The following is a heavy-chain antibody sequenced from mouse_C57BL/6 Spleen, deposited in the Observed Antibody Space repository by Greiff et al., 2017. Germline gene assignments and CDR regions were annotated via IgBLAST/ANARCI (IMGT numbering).Heavy chain of an antibody. J-gene: IGHJ3*01. Sequence: QVQLQQPGAELVKPGASVKLSCKASGYTFTSYWMHWVKQRPGRGLEWIGRIDPNSGGTKYNEKFKSKATLTVDKPSSTAYMQLSSLTSEDSAVYYCANYYGSSYQGLFAYWGQGTLVTVSA. CDR3: ANYYGSSYQGLFAY. CDR2: IDPNSGGT. D-gene: IGHD1-1*01. V-gene: IGHV1-72*01. CDR1: GYTFTSYW.